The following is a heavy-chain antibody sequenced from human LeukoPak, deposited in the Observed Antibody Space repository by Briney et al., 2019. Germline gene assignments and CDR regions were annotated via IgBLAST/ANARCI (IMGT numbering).Heavy chain of an antibody. J-gene: IGHJ4*02. D-gene: IGHD1-26*01. V-gene: IGHV3-15*01. CDR3: TCPELLGY. Sequence: GGSLRLSCTASGFTFGDYAMSWVRQAPGKGLEWVGRIKSKTDGGTTDYAAPVKGRFTISRDDSKNTLYLQMNSLKTEDTAVYYCTCPELLGYWGQGTLVTVSS. CDR2: IKSKTDGGTT. CDR1: GFTFGDYA.